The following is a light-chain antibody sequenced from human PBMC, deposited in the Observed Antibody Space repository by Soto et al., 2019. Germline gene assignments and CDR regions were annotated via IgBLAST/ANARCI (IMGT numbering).Light chain of an antibody. V-gene: IGKV3-15*01. CDR2: GAS. Sequence: EIVMTQSPATLSVSPGERATLSCRASQSVSSNLAWYQQKPGQAPRLLIYGASTRATGIPARFSGSRSGTEFTINISSLQSEDFAVYYWQQYNSWPSYTFGQGTKLEIK. CDR1: QSVSSN. J-gene: IGKJ2*01. CDR3: QQYNSWPSYT.